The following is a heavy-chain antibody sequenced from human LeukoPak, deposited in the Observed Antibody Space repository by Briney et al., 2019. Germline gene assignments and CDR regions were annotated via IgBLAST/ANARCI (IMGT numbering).Heavy chain of an antibody. D-gene: IGHD3-3*01. CDR2: ISGNGDTT. CDR1: GFTFSNYA. J-gene: IGHJ3*01. Sequence: AGGSLRLSCAGSGFTFSNYAMSWVRQAPGKGLEWVSVISGNGDTTYYADSVKGRFTISRDNSKNTLYLQMNSLRAEDTAIYSCAKDYRGSGYFFDVWGQGTMVAVSS. CDR3: AKDYRGSGYFFDV. V-gene: IGHV3-23*01.